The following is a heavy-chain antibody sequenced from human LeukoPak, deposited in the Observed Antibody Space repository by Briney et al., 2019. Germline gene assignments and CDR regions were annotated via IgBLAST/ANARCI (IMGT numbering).Heavy chain of an antibody. CDR3: ARDAAAADAFDI. V-gene: IGHV3-21*01. D-gene: IGHD6-13*01. CDR2: ISSSSSYI. CDR1: GFTFSSYS. J-gene: IGHJ3*02. Sequence: PGGSLRLSCAASGFTFSSYSMNWVRQAPGKGLEWVSSISSSSSYIYYADSVKGRLTISRDNAKNSLYLQMNSLRAEDTAVYYCARDAAAADAFDIWGQGTMVTVSS.